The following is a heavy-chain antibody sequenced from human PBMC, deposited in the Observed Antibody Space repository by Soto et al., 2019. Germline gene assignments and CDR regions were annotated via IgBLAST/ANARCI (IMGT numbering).Heavy chain of an antibody. J-gene: IGHJ3*02. V-gene: IGHV3-11*01. D-gene: IGHD2-15*01. CDR2: ISSSGTGI. CDR3: ARAYSDAFDI. Sequence: LRLSCAASGFTFRDYYMTWIRQAPGKGLEWVSYISSSGTGIYYPDSVKGRFTISRDNAKNALYLQMSSLRAEDTAVYYCARAYSDAFDIWGQGTMVTVSS. CDR1: GFTFRDYY.